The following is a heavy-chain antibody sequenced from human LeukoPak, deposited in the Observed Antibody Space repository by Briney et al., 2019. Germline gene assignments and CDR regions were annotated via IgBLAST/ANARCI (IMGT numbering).Heavy chain of an antibody. CDR2: IHPNSGAT. D-gene: IGHD2-15*01. J-gene: IGHJ4*02. CDR3: AREAIVAAVDY. Sequence: ASVKVSCKASGYTFTSYGISWVRQAPGQGLERMGWIHPNSGATKCAHNFEGRLSMTRDVSIGTAYMELNSLTSDDTAVYYCAREAIVAAVDYWGQGTLVTVSS. CDR1: GYTFTSYG. V-gene: IGHV1-2*02.